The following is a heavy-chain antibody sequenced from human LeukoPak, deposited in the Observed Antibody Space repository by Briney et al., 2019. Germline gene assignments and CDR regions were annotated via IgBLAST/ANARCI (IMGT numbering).Heavy chain of an antibody. CDR2: IFPSGGEI. D-gene: IGHD6-19*01. CDR1: GFTFSTFA. J-gene: IGHJ4*02. Sequence: PGGSLRLSCAASGFTFSTFAMIWVRQPPGKGLEWVSSIFPSGGEIHYADSVRGRFTISRDNSKNTLYLQMNSLRAEDTAVYFCAKDVVGQQWPENYWGQGTLVTVSS. CDR3: AKDVVGQQWPENY. V-gene: IGHV3-23*01.